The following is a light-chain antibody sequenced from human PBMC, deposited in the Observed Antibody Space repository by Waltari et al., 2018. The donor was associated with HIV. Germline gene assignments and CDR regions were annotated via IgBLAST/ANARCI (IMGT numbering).Light chain of an antibody. J-gene: IGLJ3*02. V-gene: IGLV2-14*01. Sequence: QSALTPPASVSGSPGQSITTPCTGPSRGAGGYNYVSWYQQHPGKAPKLMIYDVSNRPSGVSNRFSGSKSGNTASLTISGLQAEDEADYYCSSYTSSSTLVFGGGTKLTVL. CDR1: SRGAGGYNY. CDR2: DVS. CDR3: SSYTSSSTLV.